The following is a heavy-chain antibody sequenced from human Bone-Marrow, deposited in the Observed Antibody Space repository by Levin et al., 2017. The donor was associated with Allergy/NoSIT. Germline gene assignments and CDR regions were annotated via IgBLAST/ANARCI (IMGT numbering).Heavy chain of an antibody. J-gene: IGHJ4*02. CDR3: ARLTSGWYGFDY. CDR1: GFSLTTTGMR. CDR2: IDWDDYK. V-gene: IGHV2-70*04. Sequence: QTLSLTCTFSGFSLTTTGMRISWIRQPPGKALEWLARIDWDDYKFYTTSLKTRLTVSKDTSKNQVVLTMTNVDLADTGTYFCARLTSGWYGFDYWGQGILVTVSS. D-gene: IGHD6-19*01.